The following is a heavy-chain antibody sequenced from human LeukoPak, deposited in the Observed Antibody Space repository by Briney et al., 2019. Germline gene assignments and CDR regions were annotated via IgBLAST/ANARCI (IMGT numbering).Heavy chain of an antibody. D-gene: IGHD6-13*01. CDR3: ARVAGREGAAAGTLPDY. CDR2: ISAYNGNT. V-gene: IGHV1-18*04. J-gene: IGHJ4*02. CDR1: GYTFTGYY. Sequence: ASVKVSCKASGYTFTGYYMHWVRQAPGQGLEWMGWISAYNGNTNYAQKLQGRVTMTTDTSTSTAYMELRSLRSDDTAVYYCARVAGREGAAAGTLPDYWGQGTLVTVSS.